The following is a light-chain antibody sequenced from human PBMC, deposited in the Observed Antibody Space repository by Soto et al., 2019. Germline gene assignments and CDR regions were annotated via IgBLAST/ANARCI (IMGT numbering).Light chain of an antibody. CDR1: QSISSY. J-gene: IGKJ1*01. CDR2: DAT. CDR3: QQSYSTPRT. Sequence: DIQMTQSPSSLCASVGDRVTITFLASQSISSYLNWYQQRPGKAPNLLIYDATRLHSGVPPRFSGSGYGTDFTLTISSLQPEDFATYYCQQSYSTPRTFGQGTKVDIK. V-gene: IGKV1-39*01.